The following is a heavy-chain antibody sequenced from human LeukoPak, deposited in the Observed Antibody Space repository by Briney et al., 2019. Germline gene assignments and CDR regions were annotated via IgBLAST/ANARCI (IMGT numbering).Heavy chain of an antibody. CDR1: GYTFTGYY. D-gene: IGHD3-9*01. Sequence: GASVKVSCKASGYTFTGYYMHWVRQAPGQGLEWMGWINPNSGGTNYAQKFQGRVTMTRDTSISTAYMELSRLRFDDTAIYYCAKDWHILTGRNCFDPWGQGTLVTVSS. CDR2: INPNSGGT. V-gene: IGHV1-2*02. J-gene: IGHJ5*02. CDR3: AKDWHILTGRNCFDP.